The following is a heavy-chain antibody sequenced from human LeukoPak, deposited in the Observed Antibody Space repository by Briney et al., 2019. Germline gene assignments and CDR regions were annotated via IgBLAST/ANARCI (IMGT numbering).Heavy chain of an antibody. CDR1: GFTFSSYW. CDR2: ISGSGGNT. D-gene: IGHD2-21*02. CDR3: ARARAQCGGDCYSDYGY. J-gene: IGHJ4*02. Sequence: QPGGSLRLSCAASGFTFSSYWMHWVRQAPGKGLEWVSAISGSGGNTYYADSVKGRFTISRDNSKNTLYLQMSSLRAEDTAIYYCARARAQCGGDCYSDYGYWGQGTLVTVSS. V-gene: IGHV3-23*01.